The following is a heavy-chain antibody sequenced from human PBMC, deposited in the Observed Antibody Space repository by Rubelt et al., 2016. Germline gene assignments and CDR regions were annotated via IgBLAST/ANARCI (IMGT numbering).Heavy chain of an antibody. CDR2: IKPDGSQN. V-gene: IGHV3-7*01. CDR1: GFTFSTYW. D-gene: IGHD1-14*01. J-gene: IGHJ4*02. Sequence: EVQLVESGGDLVQPGGSLRLSCAASGFTFSTYWMSWVRQAPGKGLEWVANIKPDGSQNYYVDSVKGRFTISRDNAKNSVYLEMNSLRAEDTAVYYCARRRTGGVYFDSWGQGTLVTVSS. CDR3: ARRRTGGVYFDS.